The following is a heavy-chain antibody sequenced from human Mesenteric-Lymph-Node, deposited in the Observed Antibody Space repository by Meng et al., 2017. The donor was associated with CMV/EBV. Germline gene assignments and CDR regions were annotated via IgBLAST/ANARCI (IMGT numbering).Heavy chain of an antibody. CDR3: ARDLDSSGYCPDY. V-gene: IGHV3-38-3*01. D-gene: IGHD3-22*01. Sequence: GESLKISCAASGFIVITNEMSWVRQAPGRGLEWVSCTSGGNSMYADSRKARLTIARDNSKNTLYLQMNSLRAEDTAVYYCARDLDSSGYCPDYWGQGTLVTVSS. CDR2: TSGGNS. J-gene: IGHJ4*02. CDR1: GFIVITNE.